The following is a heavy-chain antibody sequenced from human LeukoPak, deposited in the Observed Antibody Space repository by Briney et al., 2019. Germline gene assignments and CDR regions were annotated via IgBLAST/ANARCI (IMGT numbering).Heavy chain of an antibody. CDR2: INDDGSST. CDR3: ARDLLGWELHYFDY. CDR1: GFTFSSYW. D-gene: IGHD1-26*01. J-gene: IGHJ4*02. Sequence: GGSLRLSCAASGFTFSSYWMHWVRQAPGKGLVWVSHINDDGSSTNDADSVKGRFTISRDNAKNTLYLQMNSLRAEDTAVYYCARDLLGWELHYFDYWGQGTLVTVSS. V-gene: IGHV3-74*01.